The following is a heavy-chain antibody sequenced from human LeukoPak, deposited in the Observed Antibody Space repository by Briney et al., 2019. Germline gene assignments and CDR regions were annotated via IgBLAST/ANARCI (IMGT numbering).Heavy chain of an antibody. Sequence: TLSLTCTVSGGSISSGSYYWSWIRQPAGKGLEWIGRIYTSGSTNYNPSLKSRVTISVDTSKNQFSLKLSSVTAADTAVYYCAREGYSSGLPDYWGQGTLVTVSS. CDR3: AREGYSSGLPDY. CDR2: IYTSGST. J-gene: IGHJ4*02. CDR1: GGSISSGSYY. D-gene: IGHD6-19*01. V-gene: IGHV4-61*02.